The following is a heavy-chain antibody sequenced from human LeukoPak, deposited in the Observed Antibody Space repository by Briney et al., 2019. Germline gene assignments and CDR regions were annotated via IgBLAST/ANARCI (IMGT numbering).Heavy chain of an antibody. Sequence: TSSETLSLTCTVSGGSISSGSYYWSWIRQPAGKRLEWIGRIYNSGSTNYNPSLKSRVTISVDTSKNQFSLKLSSVTAADTAVYYCTRGDYGDYAGEEYFDYWGQGTLVTVSS. J-gene: IGHJ4*02. CDR2: IYNSGST. CDR1: GGSISSGSYY. V-gene: IGHV4-61*02. D-gene: IGHD4-17*01. CDR3: TRGDYGDYAGEEYFDY.